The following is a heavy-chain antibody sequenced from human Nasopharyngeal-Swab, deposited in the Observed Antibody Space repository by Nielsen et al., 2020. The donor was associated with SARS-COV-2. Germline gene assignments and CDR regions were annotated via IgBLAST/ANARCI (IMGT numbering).Heavy chain of an antibody. D-gene: IGHD6-19*01. J-gene: IGHJ4*02. CDR2: IKQDGSEK. Sequence: GGSLRLSCAASGFTFSSYWMSWVRQAPGKGLEWVANIKQDGSEKYYVDSVKGRFTISRDNVKNSLYLQMNSLKTEDTAVYYCARVQSGWYVGVDYWGQGTLVTVSS. CDR1: GFTFSSYW. V-gene: IGHV3-7*03. CDR3: ARVQSGWYVGVDY.